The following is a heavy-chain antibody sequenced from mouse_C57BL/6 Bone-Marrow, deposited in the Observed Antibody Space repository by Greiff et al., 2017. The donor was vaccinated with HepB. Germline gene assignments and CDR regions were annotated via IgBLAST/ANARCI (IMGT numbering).Heavy chain of an antibody. V-gene: IGHV8-12*01. J-gene: IGHJ1*03. CDR3: ARRAPRYYGSSYVTFHWYFDV. CDR2: IYWDDDK. D-gene: IGHD1-1*01. Sequence: QVTLKVCGPGILQSSQTLSLTCSFSGFSLSTSGMGVSWIRQPSGKGLEWLAHIYWDDDKRYNPSLKSRLTISKDTSRNQVFLKITSVDTADTATYYCARRAPRYYGSSYVTFHWYFDVWGTGTTVTVSS. CDR1: GFSLSTSGMG.